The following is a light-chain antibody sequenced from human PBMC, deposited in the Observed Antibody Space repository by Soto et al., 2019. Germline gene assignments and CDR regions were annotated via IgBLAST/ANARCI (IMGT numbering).Light chain of an antibody. CDR2: EVS. V-gene: IGLV2-8*01. J-gene: IGLJ1*01. CDR3: SSYAGSNNYV. Sequence: ALTQPASVSGSPGQSVTISCTGTSSDVGGYNYVSWYQQHPGKAPKLMIYEVSKRPSGVPDRFSGSKSGNTASLTVSGLQAEDEADYYCSSYAGSNNYVFGTGTKVTVL. CDR1: SSDVGGYNY.